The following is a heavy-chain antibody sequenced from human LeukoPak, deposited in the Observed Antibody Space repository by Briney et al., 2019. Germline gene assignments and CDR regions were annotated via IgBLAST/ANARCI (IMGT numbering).Heavy chain of an antibody. CDR3: ARDSAEDLGATGGPFDY. CDR2: INWNGGST. Sequence: GGSLRLSCTVSGFTVSSNSMSWVRQAPGKGLEWVSGINWNGGSTGYADSVKGRFTISRDNAKNSLYVQMNSLRAEDTALYYCARDSAEDLGATGGPFDYWGQGTLVTVSS. V-gene: IGHV3-20*04. J-gene: IGHJ4*02. CDR1: GFTVSSNS. D-gene: IGHD1-26*01.